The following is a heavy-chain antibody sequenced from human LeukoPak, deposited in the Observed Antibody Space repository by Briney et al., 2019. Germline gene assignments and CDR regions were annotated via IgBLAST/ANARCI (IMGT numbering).Heavy chain of an antibody. D-gene: IGHD6-13*01. CDR3: ASPYSSSWYELCY. CDR2: ISSSSSYI. Sequence: PGRSLRLSCAASGFTFSSYSMNWVRQAPGKGLEWVSSISSSSSYIYYADSVKGRFTISRDNAKNSLYLQMNSLRAEDTAVYYCASPYSSSWYELCYWGQGTLVTVSS. V-gene: IGHV3-21*01. CDR1: GFTFSSYS. J-gene: IGHJ4*02.